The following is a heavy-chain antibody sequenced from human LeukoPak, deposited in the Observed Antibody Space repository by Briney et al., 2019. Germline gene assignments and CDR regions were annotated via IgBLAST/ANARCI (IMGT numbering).Heavy chain of an antibody. V-gene: IGHV3-21*01. CDR2: ISSSSSYI. CDR3: ARDYYGDYYFDY. J-gene: IGHJ4*02. D-gene: IGHD4-17*01. CDR1: GFTFSIYS. Sequence: GGSLRLSCAGSGFTFSIYSMNWVRLAPGKGLEWVSSISSSSSYIYYADSVKGRFSISRDNAKNSLYLQMNSLRAEDTAVYYCARDYYGDYYFDYWGQGTLVTVSS.